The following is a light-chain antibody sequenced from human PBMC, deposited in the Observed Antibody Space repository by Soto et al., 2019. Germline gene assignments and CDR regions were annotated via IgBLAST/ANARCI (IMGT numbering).Light chain of an antibody. CDR1: QSVSSY. CDR2: GAS. J-gene: IGKJ1*01. CDR3: QQYGGPVPWT. V-gene: IGKV3-15*01. Sequence: EIVLTQSPATLSLSPGERATLSCRASQSVSSYLAWYQQKPGQAPRLLIYGASTRATGIPARFSGSGSGTEFTLTISSLQSEDFAAYYCQQYGGPVPWTFGQGTKVDIK.